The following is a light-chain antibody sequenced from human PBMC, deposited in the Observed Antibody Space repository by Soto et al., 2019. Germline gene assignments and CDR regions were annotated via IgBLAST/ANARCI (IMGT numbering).Light chain of an antibody. CDR1: QSIRKSY. V-gene: IGKV3-20*01. CDR3: QQYDSSPYT. Sequence: EIVLTQSPGTLSLSPGERATLSCRASQSIRKSYLAWYQQKPGQAPRLVIHGISTRATGVPDRFSGGGSGTDFSLTISRLEPEDFAVYYCQQYDSSPYTFGQGTKLEIK. J-gene: IGKJ2*01. CDR2: GIS.